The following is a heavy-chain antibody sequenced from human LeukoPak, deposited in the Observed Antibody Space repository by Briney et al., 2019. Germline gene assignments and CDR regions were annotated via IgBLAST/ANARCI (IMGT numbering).Heavy chain of an antibody. V-gene: IGHV4-39*01. CDR3: ARSFGSGYYSSTGWFDP. J-gene: IGHJ5*02. Sequence: SETLSLTCTVSGGSISSCSYSWGWIRQPPGKGLEWIGSIYYSGSTYYNPSLKSRVTISVDTSKNQFSLKLSSVTAADTAVYYCARSFGSGYYSSTGWFDPWGQGTLVTVSS. D-gene: IGHD3-3*01. CDR1: GGSISSCSYS. CDR2: IYYSGST.